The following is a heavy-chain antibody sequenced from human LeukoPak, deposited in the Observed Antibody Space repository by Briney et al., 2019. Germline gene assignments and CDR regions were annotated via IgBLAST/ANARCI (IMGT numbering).Heavy chain of an antibody. CDR3: AKDSKIVGPTFRSYHYMDV. D-gene: IGHD1-26*01. V-gene: IGHV3-23*01. J-gene: IGHJ6*03. Sequence: GGSLRLSCAASGFTFSSYEMNWVRQAPGKGLEWVSAISGSGGSTYYADSVKGRFTISRDNSKNTLYLQMNSLRAEDTAVYYCAKDSKIVGPTFRSYHYMDVWGKGTTVTVSS. CDR1: GFTFSSYE. CDR2: ISGSGGST.